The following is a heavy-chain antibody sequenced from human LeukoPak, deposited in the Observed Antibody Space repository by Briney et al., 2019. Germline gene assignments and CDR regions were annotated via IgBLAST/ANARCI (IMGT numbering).Heavy chain of an antibody. D-gene: IGHD6-13*01. CDR2: ISSSGSTI. V-gene: IGHV3-48*04. Sequence: TGGSLRLSCAASGFTFSSYAMSWVRQAPGKGLEWVSYISSSGSTIYYADSVKGRFTISRDNAKNSLYLQMNSLRAEDTAVYYCARAYSSSWVPHRINYFDYWGQGTLVTVSS. CDR3: ARAYSSSWVPHRINYFDY. CDR1: GFTFSSYA. J-gene: IGHJ4*02.